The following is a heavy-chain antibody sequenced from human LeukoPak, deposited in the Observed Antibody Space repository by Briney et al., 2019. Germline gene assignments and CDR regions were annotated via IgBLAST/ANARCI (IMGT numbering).Heavy chain of an antibody. CDR3: KCRHYYYYYMDV. Sequence: SETLSLTCAVYGGSFSGYYWSWIRQPPGKGLEWIGEINHSGGTNYNPSLKSRVTISVDTSKNQFSLKLSSVTAADTAVYYCKCRHYYYYYMDVWGKGTTVTVSS. J-gene: IGHJ6*03. V-gene: IGHV4-34*01. CDR2: INHSGGT. CDR1: GGSFSGYY.